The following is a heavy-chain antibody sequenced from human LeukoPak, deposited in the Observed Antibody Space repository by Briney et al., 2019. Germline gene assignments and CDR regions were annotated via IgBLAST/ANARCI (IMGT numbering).Heavy chain of an antibody. Sequence: QSGGSLRLSCAASGFTFSSYGMHWVRQAPGKGLEWVAVISYDGSNKYYADSVKGRFTISRDNSKNTLYLQMNSLRAEDTAVYYCAKDWILRWYLFDYWGQGTLVTVSS. CDR1: GFTFSSYG. CDR2: ISYDGSNK. D-gene: IGHD4-23*01. V-gene: IGHV3-30*12. J-gene: IGHJ4*02. CDR3: AKDWILRWYLFDY.